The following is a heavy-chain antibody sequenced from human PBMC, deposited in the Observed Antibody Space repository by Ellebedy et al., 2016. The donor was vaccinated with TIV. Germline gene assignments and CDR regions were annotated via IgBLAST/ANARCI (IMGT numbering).Heavy chain of an antibody. Sequence: TLSLTCTVSGGSIRSSNYYWTWVRQHPGKGLEWIGYIGYSGSTYYSPSLRGRGIISVDTSKNQFSLKLNSVTAADTAVYYCARDAYDTVTGWSEGMDVWGQGTTVTVSS. CDR3: ARDAYDTVTGWSEGMDV. CDR1: GGSIRSSNYY. D-gene: IGHD3-9*01. CDR2: IGYSGST. V-gene: IGHV4-31*03. J-gene: IGHJ6*02.